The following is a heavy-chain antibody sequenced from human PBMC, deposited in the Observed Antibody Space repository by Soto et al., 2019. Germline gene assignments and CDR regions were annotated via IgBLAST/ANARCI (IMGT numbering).Heavy chain of an antibody. CDR1: GGSISSSSYF. CDR2: INHSGST. V-gene: IGHV4-39*07. CDR3: ARDKITGLFDY. D-gene: IGHD2-8*02. J-gene: IGHJ4*02. Sequence: SETLSLTCIFSGGSISSSSYFWGWIRQPPGKGLEWIGEINHSGSTNYNPSLKSRVTISVDTSKNQFSLKLSSVTAADTAVYYCARDKITGLFDYWGQGTLVTVSS.